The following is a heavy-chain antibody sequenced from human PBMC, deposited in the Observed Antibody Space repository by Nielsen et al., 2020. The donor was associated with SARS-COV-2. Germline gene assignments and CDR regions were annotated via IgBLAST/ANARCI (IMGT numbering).Heavy chain of an antibody. CDR1: GGSISSSSYY. J-gene: IGHJ6*02. Sequence: SETLSLTCTVSGGSISSSSYYWGWIRQPPGKGLEWIGSIYYSGSTYYNPSLKSRVTISVDTSKNQFSLKLSSVTAADTAVYYCARRDSGSSHYYYYGMDVWGQGTTVTVSS. V-gene: IGHV4-39*01. CDR2: IYYSGST. D-gene: IGHD1-26*01. CDR3: ARRDSGSSHYYYYGMDV.